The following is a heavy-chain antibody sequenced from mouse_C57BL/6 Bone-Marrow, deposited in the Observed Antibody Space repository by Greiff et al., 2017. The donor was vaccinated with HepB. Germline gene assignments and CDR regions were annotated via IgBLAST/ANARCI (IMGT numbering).Heavy chain of an antibody. V-gene: IGHV3-6*01. D-gene: IGHD4-1*01. CDR3: ARSQLTGTGYFDV. Sequence: EVKLMESGPGLVKPSQSLSLTCSVTGYSITSGYYWNWIRQFPGNKLEWMGYISYDGSNNYNPSLKNRISITRDTSKNQFFLKLNSVTTEDTATYYCARSQLTGTGYFDVWGTGTTVTVSS. J-gene: IGHJ1*03. CDR2: ISYDGSN. CDR1: GYSITSGYY.